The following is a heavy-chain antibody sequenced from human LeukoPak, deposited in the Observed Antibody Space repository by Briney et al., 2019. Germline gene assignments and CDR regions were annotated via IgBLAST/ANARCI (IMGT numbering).Heavy chain of an antibody. CDR2: INGDGSST. CDR1: GFTFSSYW. J-gene: IGHJ6*04. V-gene: IGHV3-74*01. CDR3: ARDLGYGMDV. D-gene: IGHD7-27*01. Sequence: PGGSLRLSCAASGFTFSSYWMHWVRQAPGKGLVWVSRINGDGSSTSYADSVKGRFTISRDNAKNTLYLQMNSLRAEDTAVYYCARDLGYGMDVWGKGTTVTVSS.